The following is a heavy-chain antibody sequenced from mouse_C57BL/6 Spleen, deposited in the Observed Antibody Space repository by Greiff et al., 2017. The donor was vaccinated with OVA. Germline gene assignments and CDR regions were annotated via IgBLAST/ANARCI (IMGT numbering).Heavy chain of an antibody. CDR3: ARGTGSSPWFAY. V-gene: IGHV1-82*01. Sequence: VQLQQSGPELVKPGASVKISCKASGYAFSSSWMNWVKQRPGKGLEWIGRIYPGDGDTNYNGKFKGKATLTADKSSSTAYMQLSSLTSEDSAVYFCARGTGSSPWFAYWGQGSLVTVSA. D-gene: IGHD1-1*01. J-gene: IGHJ3*01. CDR1: GYAFSSSW. CDR2: IYPGDGDT.